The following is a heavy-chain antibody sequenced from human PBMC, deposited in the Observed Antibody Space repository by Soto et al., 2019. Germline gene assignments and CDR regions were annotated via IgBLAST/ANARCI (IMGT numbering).Heavy chain of an antibody. CDR1: GASISSFY. D-gene: IGHD2-21*02. CDR3: ARSTLVTVFDT. CDR2: VFYSGST. Sequence: PSETLSLTCTVSGASISSFYWSWVRQPPGKGLEWVGSVFYSGSTNYNPSLKRRVTISVDTSKNQFSLQLSSVTAADTAGDYGARSTLVTVFDTWGQGTLVTVSS. J-gene: IGHJ5*02. V-gene: IGHV4-59*01.